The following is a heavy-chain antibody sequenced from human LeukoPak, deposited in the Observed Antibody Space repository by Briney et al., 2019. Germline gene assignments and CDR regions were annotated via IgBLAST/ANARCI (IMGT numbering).Heavy chain of an antibody. D-gene: IGHD6-19*01. J-gene: IGHJ4*02. V-gene: IGHV3-30-3*01. CDR3: ARDPSIAVAGTQFYGVFDY. CDR2: ISYDGSNK. Sequence: PGGSLRLSCAASGFTFSSYAMHWVRQAPGKGLEWVAVISYDGSNKYYADSVKGRFTISRDNSKNTLYLQMNSLRAEDTAVYYCARDPSIAVAGTQFYGVFDYWGQGTLVTVSS. CDR1: GFTFSSYA.